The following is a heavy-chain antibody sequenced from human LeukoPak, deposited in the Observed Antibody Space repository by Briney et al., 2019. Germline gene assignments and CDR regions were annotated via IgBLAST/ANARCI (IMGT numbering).Heavy chain of an antibody. J-gene: IGHJ5*02. CDR3: ARGAVVVVAATRSWWFDP. CDR1: GYTFTGYY. V-gene: IGHV1-2*02. D-gene: IGHD2-15*01. Sequence: ASVKVSCKASGYTFTGYYMHWVRQAPGQGLEWRGWINPNSGGTNYAQKFQGRVTMTRDTSISTAYMELSRLRSDATAGYYCARGAVVVVAATRSWWFDPWGQGTLVTVSS. CDR2: INPNSGGT.